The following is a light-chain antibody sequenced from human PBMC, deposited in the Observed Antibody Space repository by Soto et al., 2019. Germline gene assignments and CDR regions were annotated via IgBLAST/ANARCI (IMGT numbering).Light chain of an antibody. CDR3: QQYGTSPWT. J-gene: IGKJ1*01. CDR2: IAS. CDR1: QSVNSDY. Sequence: EIVLTQSPGTLSLFPGERATLSCRATQSVNSDYLAWYQQKPGQAPRLLIYIASRRATGIPDRFSGSGSGTDFTLTISSLEPEDFAVYYGQQYGTSPWTFGQGTKVEIK. V-gene: IGKV3-20*01.